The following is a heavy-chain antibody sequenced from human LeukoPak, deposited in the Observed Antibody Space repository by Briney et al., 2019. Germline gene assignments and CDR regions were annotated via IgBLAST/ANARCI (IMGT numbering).Heavy chain of an antibody. CDR1: GFTFSSYA. J-gene: IGHJ4*02. V-gene: IGHV3-23*01. CDR2: LSGSDGST. Sequence: SGGSLRRYSAAYGFTFSSYAMIWLRPAPGKGLVWFSTLSGSDGSTYYADSVKGRFTISRDNTKNTLYLQMNSSRAADTAVYSCAKELGPGWLFHGEFDYWGQGTLVTVSS. CDR3: AKELGPGWLFHGEFDY. D-gene: IGHD3-22*01.